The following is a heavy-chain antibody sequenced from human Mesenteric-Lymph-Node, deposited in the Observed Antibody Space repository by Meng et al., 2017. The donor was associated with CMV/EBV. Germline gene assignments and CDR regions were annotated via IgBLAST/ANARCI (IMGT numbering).Heavy chain of an antibody. CDR2: IYYSGST. CDR1: DGSVSSSSYY. J-gene: IGHJ4*02. CDR3: ARFPYYFDY. V-gene: IGHV4-61*01. Sequence: SETLSLTCTVSDGSVSSSSYYWSWIRQPPGKGLEWIGYIYYSGSTDYNPSLKSRVTISVDTSKNQFSLKLSSVTAADTAVYYCARFPYYFDYWGQGTLVTVSS.